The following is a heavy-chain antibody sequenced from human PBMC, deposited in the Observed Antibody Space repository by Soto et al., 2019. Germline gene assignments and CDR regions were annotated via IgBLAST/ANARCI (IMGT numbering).Heavy chain of an antibody. V-gene: IGHV4-34*01. CDR2: INHSGST. D-gene: IGHD6-6*01. Sequence: SETLSLTCAAYGGSFSGYYWSWIRQPPGKGLEWIGEINHSGSTNYNPSLTRRVTISVDTSKNQFSLKLSSVTAADTAVYYCARRGIAARKYYFDYWGQGTLVTVSS. CDR1: GGSFSGYY. J-gene: IGHJ4*02. CDR3: ARRGIAARKYYFDY.